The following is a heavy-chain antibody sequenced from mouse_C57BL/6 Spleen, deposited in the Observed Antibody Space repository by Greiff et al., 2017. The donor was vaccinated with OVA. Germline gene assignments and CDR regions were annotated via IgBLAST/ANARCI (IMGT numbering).Heavy chain of an antibody. CDR3: ARDPHYYGSSYGEYFDY. Sequence: VQLKESGPGLVKPSQSLSLTCSVPGYSITSGYYWNWIRQFPGNKLEWMGYISYDGSNNYNPSLKNRISFTRDTSKNQFFLKLNSVTTEDTATYYCARDPHYYGSSYGEYFDYWGQGTTLTVSS. CDR2: ISYDGSN. V-gene: IGHV3-6*01. CDR1: GYSITSGYY. D-gene: IGHD1-1*01. J-gene: IGHJ2*01.